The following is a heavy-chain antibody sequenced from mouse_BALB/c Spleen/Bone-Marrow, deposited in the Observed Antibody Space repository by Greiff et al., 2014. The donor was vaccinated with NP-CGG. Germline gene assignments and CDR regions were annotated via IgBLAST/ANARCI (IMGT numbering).Heavy chain of an antibody. D-gene: IGHD2-4*01. CDR3: ARAITDAMDY. CDR2: INSGSGGT. V-gene: IGHV1-54*01. J-gene: IGHJ4*01. Sequence: QVQLKQSGAELVRPGTSVKVSCKGSGYAFTNYLIEWVKQRPGQGLEWIGAINSGSGGTKYNEKFKGKATLTADKSSSTAYTQLSSLTSDDSAVYFCARAITDAMDYWGQGTSVTVSS. CDR1: GYAFTNYL.